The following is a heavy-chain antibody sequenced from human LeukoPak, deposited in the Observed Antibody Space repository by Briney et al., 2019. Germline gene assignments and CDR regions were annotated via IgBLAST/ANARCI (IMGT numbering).Heavy chain of an antibody. D-gene: IGHD3-10*01. J-gene: IGHJ4*02. V-gene: IGHV3-33*01. CDR3: ARHKSGYLDY. CDR2: IWYDGSNK. CDR1: GFTFSSYG. Sequence: GRSLRLSCAASGFTFSSYGMHWVRQAPGKGLEWVAIIWYDGSNKYYADPVKGRFTISRDNSKNTLYLQMNSLRAEDTAVYYCARHKSGYLDYWGQGTLVTVSS.